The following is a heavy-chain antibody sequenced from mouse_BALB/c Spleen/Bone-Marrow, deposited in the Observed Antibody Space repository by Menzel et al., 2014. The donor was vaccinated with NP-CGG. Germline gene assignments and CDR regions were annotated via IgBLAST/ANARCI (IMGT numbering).Heavy chain of an antibody. D-gene: IGHD4-1*01. CDR3: TTLGRFAY. J-gene: IGHJ3*01. CDR1: GYTFTNYY. Sequence: QVQLQQSGAELVKPGVSVKLSCKASGYTFTNYYMYWVKQRPGQDLEWIGEINPSNGGTNFNEKFKSKATLTVDKSSSTAYMRPSSLTSEDSAVYYCTTLGRFAYWGQGTLVTVSA. CDR2: INPSNGGT. V-gene: IGHV1S16*01.